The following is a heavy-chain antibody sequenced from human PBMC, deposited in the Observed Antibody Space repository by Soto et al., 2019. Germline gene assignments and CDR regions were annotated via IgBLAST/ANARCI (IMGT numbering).Heavy chain of an antibody. CDR3: ARPIAQQTLVFES. Sequence: SETLSLTCSVSGGSVSSRSYYWAWIRQPPGKGLEWIGTIYYSGSTYYNPSLESRVTISVDTSKNQFSLKLRSATAADAAVYYCARPIAQQTLVFESWGQGTLVTVSS. CDR2: IYYSGST. J-gene: IGHJ4*02. V-gene: IGHV4-39*01. CDR1: GGSVSSRSYY. D-gene: IGHD2-21*01.